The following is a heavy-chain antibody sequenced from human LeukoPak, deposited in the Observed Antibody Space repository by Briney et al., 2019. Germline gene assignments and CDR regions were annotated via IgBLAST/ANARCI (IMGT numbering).Heavy chain of an antibody. V-gene: IGHV4-4*02. CDR3: ARGPPYDFWSGYYRYYYYGMDV. CDR1: GGSISSSNW. CDR2: IYHSGST. Sequence: SETLSLTCAVSGGSISSSNWWSWVRQPPGKGLEWIGEIYHSGSTNYNPSLKSRVTISVDKSKNQFSLKLSSVTAADTAVYYCARGPPYDFWSGYYRYYYYGMDVWGQGTTVTVSS. J-gene: IGHJ6*02. D-gene: IGHD3-3*01.